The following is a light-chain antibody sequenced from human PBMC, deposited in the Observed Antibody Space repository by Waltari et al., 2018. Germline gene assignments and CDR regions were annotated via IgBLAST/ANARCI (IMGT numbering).Light chain of an antibody. V-gene: IGKV3-15*01. CDR2: GAS. CDR1: QSVSSN. J-gene: IGKJ2*01. CDR3: QQYNNWPET. Sequence: ETVMTQSPATLSVSPGERATLSCRASQSVSSNLAWYQQKPGQAPRLLIYGASTRATGIPARFSGSGSGTEFTLIISSLQSEDFAVYYCQQYNNWPETFGQGTKLEI.